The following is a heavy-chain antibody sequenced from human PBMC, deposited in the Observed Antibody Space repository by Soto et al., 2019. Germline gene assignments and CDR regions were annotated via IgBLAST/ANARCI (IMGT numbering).Heavy chain of an antibody. CDR3: ARHQVVSGWYSYFDY. J-gene: IGHJ4*02. CDR2: IYYSGSA. D-gene: IGHD6-19*01. V-gene: IGHV4-39*01. Sequence: PSETLSLTCTVSGGSISSSSYYWGWIRQPPGKGLEWIGSIYYSGSAYYNPSLKSRVTISVDTSKNQFSLKLSSVTAADTAVYYCARHQVVSGWYSYFDYWGQGTLVTVSS. CDR1: GGSISSSSYY.